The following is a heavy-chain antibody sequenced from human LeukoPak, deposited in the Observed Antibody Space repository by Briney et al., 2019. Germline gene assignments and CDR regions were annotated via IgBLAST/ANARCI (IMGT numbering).Heavy chain of an antibody. CDR2: ISGGGDTM. V-gene: IGHV3-48*03. CDR3: DRVGRIQYFDY. J-gene: IGHJ4*02. CDR1: GFAFSSYE. Sequence: GGSLRLSCAASGFAFSSYEMNWVRQAPGKGPEWISYISGGGDTMYYADSVKGRFTSSRDNAKNSLFLQMNSLRAEDTAVYSCDRVGRIQYFDYWGQGTPVTVSS. D-gene: IGHD5-18*01.